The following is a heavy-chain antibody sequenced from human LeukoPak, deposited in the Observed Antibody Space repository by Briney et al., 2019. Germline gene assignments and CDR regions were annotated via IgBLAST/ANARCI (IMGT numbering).Heavy chain of an antibody. CDR3: ARDRSHGYSSSWYMYYYYYYGMDV. Sequence: ASVKVFCKASGYTFTSYYMHWVRQAPGQGLEWMGIINPSGGSTSYAQKFQGRVTMTRDTSTSTVYMELSSLRSEDTAVYYCARDRSHGYSSSWYMYYYYYYGMDVWGQGTTVTVSS. V-gene: IGHV1-46*01. J-gene: IGHJ6*02. D-gene: IGHD6-13*01. CDR2: INPSGGST. CDR1: GYTFTSYY.